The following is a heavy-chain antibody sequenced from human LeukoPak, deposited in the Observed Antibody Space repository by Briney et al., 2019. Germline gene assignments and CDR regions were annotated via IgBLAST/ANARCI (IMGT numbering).Heavy chain of an antibody. CDR2: ISGSGGST. Sequence: GGSLRLSCAASGFTFSNYAMSWVRQAPGKGLEWVSGISGSGGSTYYADSVKGRFTISRDNSKNTLYLQMNSLRAEDTAVYYCAKDLEPSITMIAVFEYWGQGTLVTVSS. CDR1: GFTFSNYA. J-gene: IGHJ4*02. V-gene: IGHV3-23*01. CDR3: AKDLEPSITMIAVFEY. D-gene: IGHD3-22*01.